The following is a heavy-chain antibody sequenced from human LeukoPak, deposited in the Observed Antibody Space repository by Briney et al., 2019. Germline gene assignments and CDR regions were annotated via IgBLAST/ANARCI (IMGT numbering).Heavy chain of an antibody. CDR3: ASPVKYYDTWSGYPPFDY. Sequence: ASVKVSCKASGGTFNNFAISWVRQAPGQGLEWVGGIIPMSGTANYAQKFQARVTITADESTSTAYMELSSLRSEDTAIYYCASPVKYYDTWSGYPPFDYWGQGTLVTVSS. CDR1: GGTFNNFA. CDR2: IIPMSGTA. V-gene: IGHV1-69*13. D-gene: IGHD3-3*01. J-gene: IGHJ4*02.